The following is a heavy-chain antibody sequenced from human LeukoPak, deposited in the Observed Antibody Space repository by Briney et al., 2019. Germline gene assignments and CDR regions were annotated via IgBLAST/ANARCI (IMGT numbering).Heavy chain of an antibody. D-gene: IGHD3-10*01. CDR1: GFTFSNYW. J-gene: IGHJ3*02. V-gene: IGHV3-74*01. CDR3: ARVKALYGSGKGDAFDI. CDR2: INSDGSIT. Sequence: GGSLRLSCAASGFTFSNYWMHWVRQAPGKGLVWVSRINSDGSITSYADSVKGRFTISRDNAKNSLYLQMNSLRAEDTALYYCARVKALYGSGKGDAFDIWGQGTMVTVSS.